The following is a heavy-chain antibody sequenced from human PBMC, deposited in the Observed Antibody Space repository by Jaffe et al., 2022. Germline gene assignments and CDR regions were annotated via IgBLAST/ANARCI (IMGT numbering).Heavy chain of an antibody. J-gene: IGHJ4*02. CDR1: GGSFSGYY. CDR3: ARVQGSGWYVGVDY. V-gene: IGHV4-34*01. Sequence: QVQLQQWGAGLLKPSETLSLTCAVYGGSFSGYYWSWIRQPPGKGLEWIGEINHSGSTNYNPSLKSRVTISVDTSKNQFSLKLSSVTAADTAVYYCARVQGSGWYVGVDYWGQGTLVTVSS. CDR2: INHSGST. D-gene: IGHD6-19*01.